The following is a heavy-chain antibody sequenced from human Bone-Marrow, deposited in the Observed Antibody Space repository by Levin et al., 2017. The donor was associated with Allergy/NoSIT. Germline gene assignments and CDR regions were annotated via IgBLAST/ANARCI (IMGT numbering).Heavy chain of an antibody. CDR3: ATGRTYNSNYRYY. D-gene: IGHD1-7*01. CDR2: FNPEDGET. CDR1: GYTLTELS. V-gene: IGHV1-24*01. J-gene: IGHJ4*02. Sequence: VASVKVSCKVSGYTLTELSMHWVRQAPGKGLEWMGGFNPEDGETIFAQKFQGRVTVTEDTSTDTAYMELSSLSSEDTAVYYCATGRTYNSNYRYYWGQGTLVTVSS.